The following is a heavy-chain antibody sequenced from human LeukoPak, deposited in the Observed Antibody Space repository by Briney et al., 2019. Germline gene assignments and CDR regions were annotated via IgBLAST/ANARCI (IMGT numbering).Heavy chain of an antibody. J-gene: IGHJ4*02. D-gene: IGHD3-9*01. CDR2: ISHDEMHK. CDR3: VRDLNWLLSDY. V-gene: IGHV3-30*12. CDR1: GFTFSTYV. Sequence: GGSLRLSCAGSGFTFSTYVMQWVRQAPGKGLEWVARISHDEMHKSYADSVKGRVTISRDNSKNTSFLEMHSLRAEDPAIYYCVRDLNWLLSDYWGQGTLLTVPS.